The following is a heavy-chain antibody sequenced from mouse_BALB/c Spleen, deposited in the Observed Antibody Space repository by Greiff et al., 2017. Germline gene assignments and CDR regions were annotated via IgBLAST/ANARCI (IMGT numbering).Heavy chain of an antibody. J-gene: IGHJ4*01. Sequence: VQLKQSGAELVKPGASVKLSCTASGFNIKDTYMHWVKQRPEQGLEWIGRIDPANGNTKYDPKFQGKATITADTSSNTAYLQLSSLTSEDTAVYYCARIDSGAMDYWGQGTSVTVSS. V-gene: IGHV14-3*02. CDR3: ARIDSGAMDY. CDR1: GFNIKDTY. CDR2: IDPANGNT. D-gene: IGHD3-1*01.